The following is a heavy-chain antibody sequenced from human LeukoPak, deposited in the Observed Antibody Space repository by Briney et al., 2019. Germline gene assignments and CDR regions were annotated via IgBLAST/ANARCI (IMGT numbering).Heavy chain of an antibody. D-gene: IGHD6-6*01. Sequence: GASVKVSCKASGYTFTSYGISWVRQAPGQGLEWMAWISAYNGNTIYAERFQGRVTMTTDASTSTAYMELRSLRSDDTAVYYCARDNGYSSSVDYWGQGTLVTVSS. CDR3: ARDNGYSSSVDY. CDR1: GYTFTSYG. V-gene: IGHV1-18*01. CDR2: ISAYNGNT. J-gene: IGHJ4*02.